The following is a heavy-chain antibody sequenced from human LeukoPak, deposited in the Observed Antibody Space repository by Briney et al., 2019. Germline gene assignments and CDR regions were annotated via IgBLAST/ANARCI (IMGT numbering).Heavy chain of an antibody. Sequence: PGGSLRLSCAASGFTFGDFWMHWVRQVPGKGLVWVSVINTDGSETIYADSAKGRFTISRDNAKNTLYLQMSSLTAEDTAVYYCGRGNYYNVDVWGQGTTVTVSS. J-gene: IGHJ6*02. CDR3: GRGNYYNVDV. CDR2: INTDGSET. CDR1: GFTFGDFW. V-gene: IGHV3-74*01.